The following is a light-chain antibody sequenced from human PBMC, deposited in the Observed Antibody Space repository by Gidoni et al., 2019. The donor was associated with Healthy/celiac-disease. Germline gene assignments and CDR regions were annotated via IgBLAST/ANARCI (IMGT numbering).Light chain of an antibody. CDR2: VAS. V-gene: IGKV1-33*01. CDR3: QQYDNPFT. Sequence: DIQMTQSPSSLSASVGDRVTITCQASQDISNYLNWYQQKPGKAPKLLIYVASNLETGVPSRFSGSGSGTDFTFTISSLQPEDIATYYCQQYDNPFTFGPGTKVDIK. CDR1: QDISNY. J-gene: IGKJ3*01.